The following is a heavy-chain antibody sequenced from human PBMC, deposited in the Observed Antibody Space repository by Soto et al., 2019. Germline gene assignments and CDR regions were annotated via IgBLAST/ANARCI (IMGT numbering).Heavy chain of an antibody. Sequence: ASVKVSCKASGYTFTSYGINWVRQATGQGLEWMGWMNPNSGNTGYAQKFQGRVTMTRNTSISTAYMELSSLRSEDTAVYYCARGKGRYCSGGSCYNWFDPWGQGTLVTVS. CDR1: GYTFTSYG. CDR2: MNPNSGNT. D-gene: IGHD2-15*01. CDR3: ARGKGRYCSGGSCYNWFDP. J-gene: IGHJ5*02. V-gene: IGHV1-8*02.